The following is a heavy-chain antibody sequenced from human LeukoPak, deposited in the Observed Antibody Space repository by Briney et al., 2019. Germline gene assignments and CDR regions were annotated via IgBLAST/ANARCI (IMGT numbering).Heavy chain of an antibody. CDR1: GFTFSSYA. CDR2: ISGSGGST. CDR3: AKDRDIVATIFGY. J-gene: IGHJ4*02. Sequence: GGSLRLSCAASGFTFSSYAMSWVRQAPGKGLEWGSAISGSGGSTYYADSVKGRFTSSRDNSKNTLYLQMNSLRAEDTAVYYCAKDRDIVATIFGYWGQGTLVTVSS. D-gene: IGHD5-12*01. V-gene: IGHV3-23*01.